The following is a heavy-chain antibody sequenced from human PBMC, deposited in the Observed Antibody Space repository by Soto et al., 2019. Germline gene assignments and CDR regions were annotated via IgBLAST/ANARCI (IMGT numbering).Heavy chain of an antibody. D-gene: IGHD4-17*01. CDR3: AHSRPYGDYLDY. CDR2: IYWDDDK. J-gene: IGHJ4*02. V-gene: IGHV2-5*02. CDR1: GFSLSTSGVG. Sequence: QITLKESGPTLVNPTQTLTLTCTFSGFSLSTSGVGVGWIRQPPGKALEWLALIYWDDDKRYSPSLKSRLTSTNDPSKNHVVLTMTDMDPVDTATYSRAHSRPYGDYLDYWGQGTLVTVSS.